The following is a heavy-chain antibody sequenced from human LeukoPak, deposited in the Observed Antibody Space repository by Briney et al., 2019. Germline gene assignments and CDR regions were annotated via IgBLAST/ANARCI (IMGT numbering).Heavy chain of an antibody. J-gene: IGHJ6*03. D-gene: IGHD6-13*01. CDR3: AINGRNPAAAGVYYYYYMDV. CDR1: GYSISSGYY. V-gene: IGHV4-38-2*02. CDR2: IYHSGST. Sequence: PSETLSLTCTVSGYSISSGYYWGWIRQPPGKWLEWIGSIYHSGSTYYNPSLKSRVTISVDTSKNQFSLKLSSVTAADTAVYYCAINGRNPAAAGVYYYYYMDVWGKGTTVTVSS.